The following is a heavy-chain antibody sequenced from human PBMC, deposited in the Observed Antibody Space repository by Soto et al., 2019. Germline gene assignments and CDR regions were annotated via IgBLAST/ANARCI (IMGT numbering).Heavy chain of an antibody. CDR2: ISHDGSNK. CDR1: GFTFSSYG. J-gene: IGHJ6*02. Sequence: HPGGSRRLSCAAAGFTFSSYGMHWVRQAPGKGLEWVAFISHDGSNKYYADPMKGRITMSRDNSKSTLYLQMSSLRAEDTAVYYCTKRRNVLRFLEWSSGMEVWGQGTPVTVSS. D-gene: IGHD3-3*01. V-gene: IGHV3-30*18. CDR3: TKRRNVLRFLEWSSGMEV.